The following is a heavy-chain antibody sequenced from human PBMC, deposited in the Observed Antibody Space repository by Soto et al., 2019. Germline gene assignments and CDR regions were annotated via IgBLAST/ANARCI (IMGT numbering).Heavy chain of an antibody. Sequence: ASVKVSCKASGYTFTSYGISWVRQAPGQGLEWMGWISAYNGNTNYAQKLQGRVTMTTDTSTSTAYMELRSLRSDDTAVYYCARDGSSTSYKLQWELLNWFDPWGQGTLVTVSS. J-gene: IGHJ5*02. CDR1: GYTFTSYG. CDR2: ISAYNGNT. D-gene: IGHD1-26*01. V-gene: IGHV1-18*04. CDR3: ARDGSSTSYKLQWELLNWFDP.